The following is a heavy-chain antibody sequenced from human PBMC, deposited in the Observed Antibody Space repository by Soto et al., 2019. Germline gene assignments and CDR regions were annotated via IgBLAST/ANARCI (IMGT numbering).Heavy chain of an antibody. D-gene: IGHD3-9*01. V-gene: IGHV3-30-3*01. CDR1: GFTFSSYA. CDR3: AGAWKGPEDILTGYYKPNYYYYGMDV. J-gene: IGHJ6*02. CDR2: ISYDGSNK. Sequence: GGSLRLSCAASGFTFSSYAMHWVRQAPGKGLEWVAVISYDGSNKYYADSVKGRFTISRDNSKSTLYLQMNSLRAEDTAVYYCAGAWKGPEDILTGYYKPNYYYYGMDVWGQGTTVTVSS.